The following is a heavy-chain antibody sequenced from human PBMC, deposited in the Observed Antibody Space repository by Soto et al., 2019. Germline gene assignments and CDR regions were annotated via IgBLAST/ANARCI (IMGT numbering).Heavy chain of an antibody. CDR3: ARSLAVAGSEYYAY. CDR1: AGSLSGYY. J-gene: IGHJ4*02. D-gene: IGHD6-19*01. CDR2: IYYSGST. V-gene: IGHV4-59*08. Sequence: SETLYLTCTVSAGSLSGYYWHWIRQSPGKGLEWIGYIYYSGSTNYNPSLKSRVTLSVDTSKNQFSLKLGSVTAADTAVYYCARSLAVAGSEYYAYWGQGTLVTVSS.